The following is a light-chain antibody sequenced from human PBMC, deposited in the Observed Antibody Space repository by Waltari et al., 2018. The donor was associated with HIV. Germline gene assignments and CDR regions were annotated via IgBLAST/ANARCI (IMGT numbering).Light chain of an antibody. CDR2: SKD. CDR1: SLRRYY. J-gene: IGLJ2*01. Sequence: SSELTQDPAVSVALGQTVRITCQGDSLRRYYASWYQQKPGQAPVLVIYSKDNRPSGIPDRFSGSSSGNTASLTITGAQAEDEADYYCNSRDNIGNPLFGGGTKVTVL. V-gene: IGLV3-19*01. CDR3: NSRDNIGNPL.